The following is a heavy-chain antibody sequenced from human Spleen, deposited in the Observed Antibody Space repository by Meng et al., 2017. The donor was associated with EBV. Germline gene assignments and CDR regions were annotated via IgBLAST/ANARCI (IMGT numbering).Heavy chain of an antibody. D-gene: IGHD4-23*01. CDR1: GYTFTNYD. J-gene: IGHJ4*02. Sequence: QGQLGQSGAGVKKPGASVKVSCKASGYTFTNYDINWVRQATGQGLEWMGWMNPNSGNTDSAQKFQGRVTITRNTSISTAYMELSSLKSEDTAVYYCSTYGGTDFDYWGLGTLVTVSS. CDR3: STYGGTDFDY. CDR2: MNPNSGNT. V-gene: IGHV1-8*01.